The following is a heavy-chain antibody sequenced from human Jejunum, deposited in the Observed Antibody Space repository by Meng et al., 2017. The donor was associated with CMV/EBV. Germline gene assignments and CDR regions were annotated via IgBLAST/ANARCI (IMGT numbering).Heavy chain of an antibody. CDR3: ARGGTSGFDY. V-gene: IGHV7-4-1*02. CDR1: GYSVTTYA. CDR2: INTNTGNP. J-gene: IGHJ4*02. Sequence: VSCKASGYSVTTYAINWVRQAPGQGLEWMGWINTNTGNPTYAQGFTGRFVFSLDTSVNTAYLQISSLKAEDTAVYYCARGGTSGFDYWGQGTLVTVSS.